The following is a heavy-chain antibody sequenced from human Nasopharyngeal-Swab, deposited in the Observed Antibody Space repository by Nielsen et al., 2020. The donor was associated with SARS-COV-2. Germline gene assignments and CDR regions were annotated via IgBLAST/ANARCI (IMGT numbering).Heavy chain of an antibody. Sequence: ASVKVSCKASGYNFIDYYIHWVRQAPGQGLEWMAWINPNSGGTGYAQKFKGRVTMTRNTSISTGYMELSGLRFEDTAVYYCASGGTAYWGQGTLVTVSS. V-gene: IGHV1-8*02. J-gene: IGHJ4*02. CDR1: GYNFIDYY. D-gene: IGHD1-1*01. CDR2: INPNSGGT. CDR3: ASGGTAY.